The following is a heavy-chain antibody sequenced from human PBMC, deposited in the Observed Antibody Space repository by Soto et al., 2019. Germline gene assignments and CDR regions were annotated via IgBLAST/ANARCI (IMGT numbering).Heavy chain of an antibody. CDR1: GFTFSSYG. J-gene: IGHJ6*02. V-gene: IGHV3-30*18. Sequence: QVQLVESGGGVVQPGRSLRLSCAASGFTFSSYGMHWVRQAPGKGLEWVAVISYDGSKKYYADSVKGRFTISRDNSKNSLYLQMNSLRAEDTAVYYCAKVWAMVVRYGMEVWGQGTTVTVSS. CDR3: AKVWAMVVRYGMEV. CDR2: ISYDGSKK. D-gene: IGHD3-22*01.